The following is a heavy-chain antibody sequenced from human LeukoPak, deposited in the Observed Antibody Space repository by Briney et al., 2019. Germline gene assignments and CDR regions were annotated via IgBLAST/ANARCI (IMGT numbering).Heavy chain of an antibody. CDR1: GFTFSSYS. Sequence: GGSLRLSCAASGFTFSSYSVNWVRQAPGKGLEWVSSISSSSSYIYYADSVKGRFTISRDNAKNSLYLQMNGLRAEDTAVYYCARGVVVKAGPHEYFQHWGQGTLVTVSS. CDR3: ARGVVVKAGPHEYFQH. J-gene: IGHJ1*01. D-gene: IGHD3-22*01. V-gene: IGHV3-21*01. CDR2: ISSSSSYI.